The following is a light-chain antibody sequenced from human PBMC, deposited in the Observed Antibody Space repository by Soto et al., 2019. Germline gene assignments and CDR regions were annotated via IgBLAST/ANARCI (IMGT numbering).Light chain of an antibody. Sequence: QSVLTQPASVSGSPGQSITISCTGTSSDVGTYKLLSWYQQYPGRAPKLIIYEVTKRPSGVSDRFSGSKSGNTASLTISGLQAEDEADYFCCSYAGSSSGVFGGGTKVTVL. J-gene: IGLJ3*02. V-gene: IGLV2-23*02. CDR2: EVT. CDR3: CSYAGSSSGV. CDR1: SSDVGTYKL.